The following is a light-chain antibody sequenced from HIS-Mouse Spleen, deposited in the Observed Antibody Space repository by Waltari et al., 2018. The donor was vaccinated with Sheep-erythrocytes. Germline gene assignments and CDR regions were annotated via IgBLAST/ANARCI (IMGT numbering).Light chain of an antibody. Sequence: QSALTQPASVSGSPGQSITISCTGTSSDVGGYNYVSWYQQHPGKAPKLLSYEVSNRPSGVCKRFSGSKSGNTASLTISGLQAEDEADYYCSSYTSSSTLYVFGTGTKVTVL. CDR2: EVS. CDR1: SSDVGGYNY. V-gene: IGLV2-14*01. CDR3: SSYTSSSTLYV. J-gene: IGLJ1*01.